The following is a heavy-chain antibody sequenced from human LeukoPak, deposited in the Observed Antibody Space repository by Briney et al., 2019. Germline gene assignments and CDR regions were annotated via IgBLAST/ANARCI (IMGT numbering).Heavy chain of an antibody. Sequence: GESLKISCRGSGYSFTSYWIAWVRQMPGKGLEWMGIINPGDSDTRYSPSFQGQVTISADKSIRTAYLQWSSLKVSDTAMYYCARPRSGSWYTAYDIWGQGTMVTVS. J-gene: IGHJ3*02. CDR3: ARPRSGSWYTAYDI. CDR2: INPGDSDT. V-gene: IGHV5-51*01. CDR1: GYSFTSYW. D-gene: IGHD6-13*01.